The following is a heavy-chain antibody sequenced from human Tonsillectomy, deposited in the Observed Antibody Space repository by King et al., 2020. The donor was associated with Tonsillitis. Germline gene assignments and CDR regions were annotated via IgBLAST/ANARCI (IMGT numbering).Heavy chain of an antibody. CDR1: GGSISSYY. V-gene: IGHV4-59*01. CDR2: IYYDGSI. CDR3: ARGITGTWGYYYFDY. J-gene: IGHJ4*02. Sequence: QLQESGPGLVKPSETLSLTCTVSGGSISSYYWSWIRQSPGQGLEWIGYIYYDGSINYNPSLKSRVTISVDTSKYQFSLKLNSVTAADTAVYYCARGITGTWGYYYFDYWGQGTLVTVSS. D-gene: IGHD1-7*01.